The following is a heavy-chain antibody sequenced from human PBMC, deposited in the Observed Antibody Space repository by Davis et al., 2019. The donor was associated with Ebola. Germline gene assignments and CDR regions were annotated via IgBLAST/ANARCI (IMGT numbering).Heavy chain of an antibody. D-gene: IGHD6-13*01. CDR2: IYYSGST. Sequence: PSETLSLTCTVSGGSISSYYWSWIRQPPGKGLEWIGYIYYSGSTNYNPSLKSRVTISVDTSKNQFSLNLSSVTAADTAVYFCARGYSSTYYYFDYWGQGTLVTVSS. J-gene: IGHJ4*02. V-gene: IGHV4-59*01. CDR1: GGSISSYY. CDR3: ARGYSSTYYYFDY.